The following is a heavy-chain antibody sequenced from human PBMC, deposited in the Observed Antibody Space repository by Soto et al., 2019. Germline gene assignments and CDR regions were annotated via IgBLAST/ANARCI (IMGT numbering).Heavy chain of an antibody. CDR1: GGTFSSYA. V-gene: IGHV1-69*01. CDR3: AREGQLANGAFDI. CDR2: IIPIFGTA. D-gene: IGHD1-1*01. Sequence: QVQLVQSGAEVKKPGSSVKVSCKASGGTFSSYAISWVRQAPGQGLEWMGGIIPIFGTANYSQKFQGRVTITAYEATSTAYMELSSLRSEDPDVYYCAREGQLANGAFDIWGQGTMVTVSS. J-gene: IGHJ3*02.